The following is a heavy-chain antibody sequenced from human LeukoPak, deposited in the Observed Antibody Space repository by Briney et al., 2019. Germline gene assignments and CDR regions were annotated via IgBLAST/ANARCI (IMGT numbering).Heavy chain of an antibody. D-gene: IGHD1-26*01. J-gene: IGHJ4*02. CDR3: ARDNKWGLLGNFDY. Sequence: GGSLRLSCEASGFNFSDYYMSWIRQAPGKGLEWLSYISTSSNTIYYAESVKGRSTISKDNAKNSLYLQMNSLRAEDTAVYYCARDNKWGLLGNFDYWGQGTLVTASS. CDR1: GFNFSDYY. V-gene: IGHV3-11*04. CDR2: ISTSSNTI.